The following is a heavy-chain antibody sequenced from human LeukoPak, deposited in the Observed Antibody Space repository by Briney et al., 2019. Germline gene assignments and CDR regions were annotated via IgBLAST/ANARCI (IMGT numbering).Heavy chain of an antibody. CDR1: GYTFTGYY. V-gene: IGHV1-2*02. J-gene: IGHJ6*03. D-gene: IGHD6-19*01. CDR3: ARDRDYSGGPLYYYYYMDV. CDR2: INPNSGGT. Sequence: ASVKVSCKASGYTFTGYYTHWVRQAPGQGPEWMGWINPNSGGTNYAQKFQGRVTMTRDTSISTAYMELSRLRSDDTAVYYCARDRDYSGGPLYYYYYMDVWGKGTTVTISS.